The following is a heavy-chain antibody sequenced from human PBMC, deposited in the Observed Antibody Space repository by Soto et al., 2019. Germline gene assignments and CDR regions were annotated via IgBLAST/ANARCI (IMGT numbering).Heavy chain of an antibody. CDR1: GLTVSGKKY. CDR2: LYDVDGT. V-gene: IGHV3-53*01. Sequence: DVQLVESGGGLIQPGESLRLSCAAFGLTVSGKKYVAWVRQAPGKGMEWISALYDVDGTYYADSVKGRFTTSSDSSKTTVYLQMNGLRPDDTAVYYCASWHEREHAYDVWGRGTTVTVSS. D-gene: IGHD1-1*01. CDR3: ASWHEREHAYDV. J-gene: IGHJ3*01.